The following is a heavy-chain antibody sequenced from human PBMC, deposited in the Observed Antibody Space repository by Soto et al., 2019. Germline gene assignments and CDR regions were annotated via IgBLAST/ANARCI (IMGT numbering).Heavy chain of an antibody. CDR2: ISYDGSNK. Sequence: GGSLRLSCAASGFTFSSYAMHWVRQAPGKGLEWVAVISYDGSNKYYADSVKGRFTISRDNSKNTLYLQMNSLRAEDTAVYYCAKGSGRMEVWGQGTTVTVS. J-gene: IGHJ6*02. CDR1: GFTFSSYA. V-gene: IGHV3-30-3*01. CDR3: AKGSGRMEV. D-gene: IGHD3-10*01.